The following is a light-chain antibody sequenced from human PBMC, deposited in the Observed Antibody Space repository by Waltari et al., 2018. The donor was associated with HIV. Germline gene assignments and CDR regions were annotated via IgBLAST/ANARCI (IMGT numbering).Light chain of an antibody. CDR3: QQSTNWPPGVT. V-gene: IGKV3-11*01. CDR1: QRVGTF. CDR2: DSS. Sequence: EIVLTQSPATLSLSPGERATLSCRVSQRVGTFLAWYQHKPGQPPRLLIYDSSTRAAGIPVRFTGRGSGTDFTLTISSLEPEDFAIYYCQQSTNWPPGVTFGGGTRVEIK. J-gene: IGKJ4*01.